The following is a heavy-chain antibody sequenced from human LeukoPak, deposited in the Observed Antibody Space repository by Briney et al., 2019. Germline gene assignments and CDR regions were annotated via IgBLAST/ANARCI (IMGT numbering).Heavy chain of an antibody. J-gene: IGHJ3*02. CDR1: GYRFTSYW. D-gene: IGHD3-10*01. CDR3: ARQSPKSAYGSGSSSSPTDAFDI. V-gene: IGHV5-51*01. CDR2: IYPGDPDT. Sequence: GESLKISCKGSGYRFTSYWIGWVRQVPGKGLEWMGIIYPGDPDTRYSPSFQGQVTISADKSISTAYLQWSSLKASDTAMYYCARQSPKSAYGSGSSSSPTDAFDIWGQGTMVTVSS.